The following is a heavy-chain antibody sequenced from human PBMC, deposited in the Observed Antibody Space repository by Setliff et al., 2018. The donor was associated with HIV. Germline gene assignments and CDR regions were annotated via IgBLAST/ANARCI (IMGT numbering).Heavy chain of an antibody. CDR3: ARGGPASPHWFDP. D-gene: IGHD3-16*01. Sequence: PSETLSLTCTVSGGSIRNYYWSWIRQSAGKGLEWIGRVHKSGNTDYNPSLKGRVTMSVDTSKNQLFLKLTSMTAADTAVYYCARGGPASPHWFDPWGQGTLVTVSS. J-gene: IGHJ5*02. CDR2: VHKSGNT. V-gene: IGHV4-4*07. CDR1: GGSIRNYY.